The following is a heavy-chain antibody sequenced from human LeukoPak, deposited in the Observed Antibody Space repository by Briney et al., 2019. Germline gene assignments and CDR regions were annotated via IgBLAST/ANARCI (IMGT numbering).Heavy chain of an antibody. V-gene: IGHV3-48*04. CDR3: ARDNYDSSGPYYFDY. J-gene: IGHJ4*02. Sequence: PGGSLRLSCAASGFTFSSYGMTWVRQAPGKGLEWVSYISSSSSTIYYADSVKGRFTISRDNARNSLYLQMNSLRAEDTAVYYCARDNYDSSGPYYFDYWGQGTLVTVSS. CDR2: ISSSSSTI. D-gene: IGHD3-22*01. CDR1: GFTFSSYG.